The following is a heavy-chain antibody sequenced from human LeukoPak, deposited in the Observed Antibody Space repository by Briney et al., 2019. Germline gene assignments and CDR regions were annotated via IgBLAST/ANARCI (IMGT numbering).Heavy chain of an antibody. Sequence: ASVTVSSKASVYTFTNFGVGWVRQAPGQGLEWMGWISPYNGITYSTQKFQGRVTMTPDTPTNTPYMDLRSLRSDDTAMYYCARDAILSYYSDGSAYHGFDFWGQGTLVSVSS. CDR2: ISPYNGIT. CDR1: VYTFTNFG. J-gene: IGHJ4*02. V-gene: IGHV1-18*01. D-gene: IGHD3-22*01. CDR3: ARDAILSYYSDGSAYHGFDF.